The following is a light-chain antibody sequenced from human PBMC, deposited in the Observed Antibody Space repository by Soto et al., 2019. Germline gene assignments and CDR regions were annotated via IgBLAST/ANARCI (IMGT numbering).Light chain of an antibody. CDR1: SSDVGGYNY. CDR2: EVS. J-gene: IGLJ2*01. V-gene: IGLV2-14*01. CDR3: SSFTSSTTLV. Sequence: QSVLTQPASVSGSPGQSITIPCTGTSSDVGGYNYVSWYQQLPGKAPKLIIYEVSNRPSGVSDRFSGSKSGNTASLTISGLQAEDEADYYCSSFTSSTTLVFGGGTKLTVL.